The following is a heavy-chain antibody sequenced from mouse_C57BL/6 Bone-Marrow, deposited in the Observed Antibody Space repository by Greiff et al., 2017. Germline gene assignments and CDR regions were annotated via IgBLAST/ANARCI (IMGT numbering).Heavy chain of an antibody. CDR3: SRSDLGFYAMDY. Sequence: QVQLQQPGAELVKPGASVKLSCKASGYTFTSYWITWVKQRPGQGLEWIGVIYPGSGSTNYNEKFKSKATLTVDKSSSTASLQLSILTSEDAAVYYYSRSDLGFYAMDYWGQGTSVTVSS. J-gene: IGHJ4*01. CDR2: IYPGSGST. CDR1: GYTFTSYW. V-gene: IGHV1-55*01.